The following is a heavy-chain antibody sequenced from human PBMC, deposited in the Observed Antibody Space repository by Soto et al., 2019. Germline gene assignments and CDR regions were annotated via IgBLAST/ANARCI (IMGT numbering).Heavy chain of an antibody. Sequence: GGSLRLSCAASGFTFSSYAMHWVRQAPGKGLEYVSAISSNGGSTYYANSVKGRFTISRDNSKNTLYLQMGSLRAEDMAVYYCARDLYGYYDILTGPYYFDYWGQGTLVTVSS. V-gene: IGHV3-64*01. CDR1: GFTFSSYA. D-gene: IGHD3-9*01. J-gene: IGHJ4*02. CDR2: ISSNGGST. CDR3: ARDLYGYYDILTGPYYFDY.